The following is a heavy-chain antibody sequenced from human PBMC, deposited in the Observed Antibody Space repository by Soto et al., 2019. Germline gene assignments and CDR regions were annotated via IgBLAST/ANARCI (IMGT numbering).Heavy chain of an antibody. CDR2: IYSGGST. CDR1: GFTVSTKY. CDR3: ARDPWSADY. J-gene: IGHJ4*02. Sequence: EVQLVESGGGLVQPGGSLRLSCAASGFTVSTKYMSWVRQAPGKGLEWVSVIYSGGSTFYADSVRGRFTISRDNSKNTVNLQRNSLRAEDTAVYYCARDPWSADYWGQGTLFTVSS. V-gene: IGHV3-66*01.